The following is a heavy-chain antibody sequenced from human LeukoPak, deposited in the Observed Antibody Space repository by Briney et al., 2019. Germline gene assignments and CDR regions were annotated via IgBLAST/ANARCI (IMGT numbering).Heavy chain of an antibody. J-gene: IGHJ6*03. D-gene: IGHD3-10*01. V-gene: IGHV4-59*01. CDR3: ARARSYGSGSSYYMDV. CDR2: IYYSGST. Sequence: PSETLPLTCTVSGGSISSYYWSWIRQPPGKGLEWIGYIYYSGSTNYNPSLKSRVTISVDTSKNQFSLKLSSVTAADTAVYNCARARSYGSGSSYYMDVWGKGTTVTISS. CDR1: GGSISSYY.